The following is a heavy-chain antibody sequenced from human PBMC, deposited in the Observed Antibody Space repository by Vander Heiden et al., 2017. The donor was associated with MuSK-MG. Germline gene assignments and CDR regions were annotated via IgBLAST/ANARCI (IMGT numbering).Heavy chain of an antibody. V-gene: IGHV3-21*03. CDR2: SSSSRRHI. CDR3: ASLRDGSLTGYYGAY. Sequence: EVQLVESGGGLVKPGGCLRLSCAASGFTFGGETMNWVRQAPGKGLEWVSSSSSSRRHIYHADSGKGRFTISRDNAKNSLYMQMNRLRAEDTAVYYCASLRDGSLTGYYGAYWGQGTLVTVYS. CDR1: GFTFGGET. D-gene: IGHD3-9*01. J-gene: IGHJ4*02.